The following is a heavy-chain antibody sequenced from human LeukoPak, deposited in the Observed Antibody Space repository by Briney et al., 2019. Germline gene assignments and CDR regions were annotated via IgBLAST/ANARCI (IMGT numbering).Heavy chain of an antibody. J-gene: IGHJ4*02. CDR2: VRGSGTAT. D-gene: IGHD3-3*01. V-gene: IGHV3-23*01. CDR3: AKTSRRDSTYDSPFDY. CDR1: GFTFSTYA. Sequence: GGSLRLSCAASGFTFSTYAMTWFRQAPGMGLEWVSAVRGSGTATYYADSVKGRFTISRDNSNNRLYLQMNSLRAEDTAIYYCAKTSRRDSTYDSPFDYWGQGTVVTVSS.